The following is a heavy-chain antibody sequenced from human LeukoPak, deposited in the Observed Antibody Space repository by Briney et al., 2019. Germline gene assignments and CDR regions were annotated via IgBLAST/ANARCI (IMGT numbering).Heavy chain of an antibody. CDR3: AREVHPEGYNYDLVLDY. CDR2: LKEDGGEK. Sequence: GGSLRLSCTASGFNFSTSWMSWVRQAPGKGLEWLANLKEDGGEKYYVDSVKGRFTISRDNARNSLYLQMNSLRAEDTAVYYCAREVHPEGYNYDLVLDYWGQGTLVTVSS. J-gene: IGHJ4*02. CDR1: GFNFSTSW. D-gene: IGHD3-16*01. V-gene: IGHV3-7*01.